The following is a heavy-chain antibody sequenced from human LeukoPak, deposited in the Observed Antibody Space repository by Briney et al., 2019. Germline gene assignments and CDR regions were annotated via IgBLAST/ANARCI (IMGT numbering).Heavy chain of an antibody. CDR3: AKDHGSGFYYFDY. Sequence: GRSLRLSCAASGFTFDDYAMHWVRQVPGKGLEWVAGISWNGGIIGSADSVKGRFTISGDNAKHSLSLQMNSLRSEDTALYYCAKDHGSGFYYFDYWGQGTLVTVSS. V-gene: IGHV3-9*01. CDR2: ISWNGGII. J-gene: IGHJ4*02. D-gene: IGHD6-19*01. CDR1: GFTFDDYA.